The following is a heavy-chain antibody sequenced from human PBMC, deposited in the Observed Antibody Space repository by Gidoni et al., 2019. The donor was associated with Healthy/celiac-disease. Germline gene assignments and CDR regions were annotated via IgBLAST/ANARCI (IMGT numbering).Heavy chain of an antibody. CDR2: IYSGGSA. Sequence: EVQLVESGGGLIQPGGSLRLSCAASGFTVSRNYMSWVRQSPGKGLEWVSVIYSGGSAYYADSVKGRFTISRDNSKNTLYLQMNSLRAEDTAVYYCARVEGCTNGVCYGAFDIWGQGTMVTVSS. D-gene: IGHD2-8*01. V-gene: IGHV3-53*01. CDR3: ARVEGCTNGVCYGAFDI. CDR1: GFTVSRNY. J-gene: IGHJ3*02.